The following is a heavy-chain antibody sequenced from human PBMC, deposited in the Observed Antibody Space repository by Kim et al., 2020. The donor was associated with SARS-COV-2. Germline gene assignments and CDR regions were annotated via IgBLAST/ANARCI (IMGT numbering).Heavy chain of an antibody. CDR2: ISSSSSYI. D-gene: IGHD2-15*01. J-gene: IGHJ3*02. Sequence: GGSLRLSCAASGFTFSSYSMNWVRQAPGKGLEWVSSISSSSSYIYYADSVKGRFTISRDNAKNSLYLQMNSLRAEDTAVYYCARDGVSGSTDAFDIWGQGTMVTVSS. CDR1: GFTFSSYS. CDR3: ARDGVSGSTDAFDI. V-gene: IGHV3-21*01.